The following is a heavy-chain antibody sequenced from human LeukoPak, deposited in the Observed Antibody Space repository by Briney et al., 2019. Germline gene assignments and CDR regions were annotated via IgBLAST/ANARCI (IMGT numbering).Heavy chain of an antibody. Sequence: GGSLRLSCAASGFSFSNYAMTWVRQAPGKGLEWVSTLGGSGGSRYYADSVKGRFTMSRDNSSNMLYLQMNSLRAEDTAVYYCAKHRGQIYYNDYMDAWGKGTTVTVS. CDR1: GFSFSNYA. D-gene: IGHD3-10*01. J-gene: IGHJ6*03. CDR3: AKHRGQIYYNDYMDA. CDR2: LGGSGGSR. V-gene: IGHV3-23*01.